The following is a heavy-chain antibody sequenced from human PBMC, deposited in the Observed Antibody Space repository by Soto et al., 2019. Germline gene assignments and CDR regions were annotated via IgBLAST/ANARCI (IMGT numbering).Heavy chain of an antibody. CDR1: GGSFSGYY. J-gene: IGHJ6*02. V-gene: IGHV4-34*01. CDR2: INHSGST. Sequence: SETLSLTCAVYGGSFSGYYWSWIRQPPGKGLEWIGEINHSGSTNYNPSLKSRVTISVDTSKNQFSLKLSSVTAADTAVYYCARVTAMVTFYHYGMDVWGQGTTVTVSS. D-gene: IGHD5-18*01. CDR3: ARVTAMVTFYHYGMDV.